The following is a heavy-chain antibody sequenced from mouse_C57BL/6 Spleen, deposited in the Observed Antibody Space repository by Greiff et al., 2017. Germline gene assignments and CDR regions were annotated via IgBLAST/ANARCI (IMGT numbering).Heavy chain of an antibody. CDR1: GYTFTSYW. D-gene: IGHD1-1*01. CDR3: AGGGGSSYWYFDG. V-gene: IGHV1-64*01. J-gene: IGHJ1*03. CDR2: IHPNSGST. Sequence: VQLQQPGAELVKPGASVKLSCKASGYTFTSYWMHWVKQRPGQGLEWIGMIHPNSGSTNYNEKFKSKATLTVDKSSSTAYMQLISLTSEDSAVYYCAGGGGSSYWYFDGWGTGTTVTVSS.